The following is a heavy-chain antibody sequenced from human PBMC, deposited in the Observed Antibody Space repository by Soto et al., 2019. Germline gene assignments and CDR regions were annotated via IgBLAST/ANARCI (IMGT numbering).Heavy chain of an antibody. V-gene: IGHV1-18*01. CDR3: ARATAGTTSLGY. J-gene: IGHJ4*02. D-gene: IGHD6-13*01. CDR1: GYTFTSYG. Sequence: ASVKVSCKASGYTFTSYGISWVRQAPGQGLEWMGWISPYNGKTNYAQKLLDRVTITADKFTSTVYMELSSLRSDDTAVYYCARATAGTTSLGYWGQG. CDR2: ISPYNGKT.